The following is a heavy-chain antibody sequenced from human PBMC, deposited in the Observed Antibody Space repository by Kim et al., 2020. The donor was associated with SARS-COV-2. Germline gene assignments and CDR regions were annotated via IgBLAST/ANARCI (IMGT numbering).Heavy chain of an antibody. Sequence: SVKVSCKASGGTFSSYAISWVRQAPGQGLEWMGGIIPIFGTANYAQKFQGRVTITADESTSTAYMELSSLRSEDTAVYYCARVGRDGYIRYGMDVWGQGTTVTVSS. CDR3: ARVGRDGYIRYGMDV. V-gene: IGHV1-69*13. CDR2: IIPIFGTA. D-gene: IGHD5-12*01. J-gene: IGHJ6*02. CDR1: GGTFSSYA.